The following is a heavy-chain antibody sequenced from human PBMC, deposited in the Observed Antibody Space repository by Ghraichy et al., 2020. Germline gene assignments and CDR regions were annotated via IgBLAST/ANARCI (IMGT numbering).Heavy chain of an antibody. CDR1: GGSISTYY. CDR2: IYYSGTT. D-gene: IGHD6-19*01. V-gene: IGHV4-59*01. Sequence: SETLSLTCTVSGGSISTYYWSWIWQPPGKGLEWIAYIYYSGTTNYNPSLKSRVTISVDTSNNHFSLKLTSVTAADTAVYYCARGGQWLVEASAFDIWGQGTMVTVSS. J-gene: IGHJ3*02. CDR3: ARGGQWLVEASAFDI.